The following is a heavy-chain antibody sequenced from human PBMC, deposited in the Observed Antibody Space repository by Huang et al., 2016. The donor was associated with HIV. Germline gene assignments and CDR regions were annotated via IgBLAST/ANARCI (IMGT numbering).Heavy chain of an antibody. CDR3: ARTWYASSWYNRINSYFDS. V-gene: IGHV4-39*01. CDR1: GGSVTSSTYF. D-gene: IGHD6-13*01. CDR2: IYYSGTT. Sequence: QLLLQESGPGLVKPSETLSLTCTVSGGSVTSSTYFWAWIRQPPGKGLEWIGSIYYSGTTYYNPSLKSRVTMSIDTSRNQFSLKVTSVTAADTAVYYCARTWYASSWYNRINSYFDSWGQGTLVTVSS. J-gene: IGHJ4*02.